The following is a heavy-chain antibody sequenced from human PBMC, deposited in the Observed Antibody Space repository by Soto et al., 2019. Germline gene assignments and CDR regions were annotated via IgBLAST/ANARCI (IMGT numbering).Heavy chain of an antibody. CDR2: ISSTTNYI. CDR1: GFTFTSYS. Sequence: PGGSLRLSCASSGFTFTSYSMNWFRQAPGKGLEWVSSISSTTNYIYYGDSMKGRFTISRDNAKNSLYLEMNSLRAEDTAVYYCARESEDLTSNFDYWGQGTLVTVSS. CDR3: ARESEDLTSNFDY. V-gene: IGHV3-21*06. J-gene: IGHJ4*02.